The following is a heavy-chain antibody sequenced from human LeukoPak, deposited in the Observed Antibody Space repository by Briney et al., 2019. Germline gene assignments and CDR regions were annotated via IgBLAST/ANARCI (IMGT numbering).Heavy chain of an antibody. J-gene: IGHJ6*03. CDR3: ARTEQVDYYMDV. D-gene: IGHD1-14*01. Sequence: SETLSLTCAVSGYSISSGYYWGWIRQPPGKGLEWIGSTYHSGSTYYNPSLKSRVTISVDTSKNQFSLKLSSVTAADTAAYYCARTEQVDYYMDVWGKGTTVTVSS. CDR1: GYSISSGYY. V-gene: IGHV4-38-2*01. CDR2: TYHSGST.